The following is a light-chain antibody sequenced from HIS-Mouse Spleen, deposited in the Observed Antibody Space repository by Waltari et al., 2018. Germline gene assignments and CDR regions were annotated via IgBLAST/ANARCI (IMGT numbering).Light chain of an antibody. CDR2: DDG. V-gene: IGLV3-21*02. CDR1: NIGSKS. CDR3: QVWDSSSDHYV. J-gene: IGLJ1*01. Sequence: SYVLTQPPSVSVAPGQTARITCGGNNIGSKSVHWYQQKPGQAPVLVVYDDGDRPSGIPARFSGSNPGNTATLTISRVEAGDEADYYCQVWDSSSDHYVFGTGTKVTVL.